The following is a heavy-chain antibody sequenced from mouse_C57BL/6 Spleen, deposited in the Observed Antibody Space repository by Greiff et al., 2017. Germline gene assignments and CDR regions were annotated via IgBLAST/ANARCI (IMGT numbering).Heavy chain of an antibody. J-gene: IGHJ2*01. CDR3: YDYGSSHDCYY. CDR2: IDPETGGT. D-gene: IGHD1-1*01. Sequence: VKLQQSGAELVRPGASVTLSCKASGYTFTDYEMHWVKQTPVHGLEWIGAIDPETGGTAYNQKFKGKAILTADKSSSTAYMELRSLTSEDSAVYYSYDYGSSHDCYYWGQGTTLTFSS. V-gene: IGHV1-15*01. CDR1: GYTFTDYE.